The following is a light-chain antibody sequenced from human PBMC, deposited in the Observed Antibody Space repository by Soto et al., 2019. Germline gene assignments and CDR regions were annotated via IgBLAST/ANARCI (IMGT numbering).Light chain of an antibody. Sequence: EIVMTQAPATLSASAGERATLSCRASQSVSNNFAWYQQKPGQAPRLLSYGASTRATGIPARFSGSGSGTDFTLTSISLQPAESAVYYCQQYNNWPPWTFGQGTKVEIK. CDR2: GAS. CDR3: QQYNNWPPWT. V-gene: IGKV3-15*01. J-gene: IGKJ1*01. CDR1: QSVSNN.